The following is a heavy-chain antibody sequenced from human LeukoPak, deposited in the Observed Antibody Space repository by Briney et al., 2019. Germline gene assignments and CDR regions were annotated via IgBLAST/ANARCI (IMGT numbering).Heavy chain of an antibody. V-gene: IGHV5-51*01. CDR3: ARLGITIFGVVKENGINWFDP. Sequence: GESLKISCKGSGYSFTSYWIGWVRQMPGKGLEWMGITYPGDSDTRYSPPFQGQVTISADKSISTAYLQWSSLKASDTAMYYCARLGITIFGVVKENGINWFDPWGQGTLVTVSS. D-gene: IGHD3-3*01. CDR1: GYSFTSYW. J-gene: IGHJ5*02. CDR2: TYPGDSDT.